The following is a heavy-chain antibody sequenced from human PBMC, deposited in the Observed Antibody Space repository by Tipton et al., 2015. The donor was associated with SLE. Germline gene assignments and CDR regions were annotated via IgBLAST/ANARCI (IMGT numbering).Heavy chain of an antibody. CDR1: GDSISSNSAA. D-gene: IGHD2-2*01. J-gene: IGHJ3*02. CDR2: TYYRSKWYN. Sequence: PGLVKPSQTLSLTCAISGDSISSNSAAWNWIRQSPSRGLEWLGSTYYRSKWYNDYAVSVKSRITINPDTSKNQFSLQLNSVTPEDTAVYYCAREDCSSTSCYQDAFDIWGQGTMVTVSS. V-gene: IGHV6-1*01. CDR3: AREDCSSTSCYQDAFDI.